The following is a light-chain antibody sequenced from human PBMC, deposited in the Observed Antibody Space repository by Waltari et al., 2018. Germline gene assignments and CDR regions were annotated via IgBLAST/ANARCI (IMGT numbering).Light chain of an antibody. V-gene: IGKV1-5*03. CDR2: KAS. Sequence: DIQMTQSPSTLSASVGDRVTITCRASQSINSWLAWYQHKPGKAPKLLIYKASSLESGVPSRFSGSGSGTEFTLTISSLQPDDFATYYCQQYNGYSPTFGQGTKVDIK. CDR1: QSINSW. J-gene: IGKJ1*01. CDR3: QQYNGYSPT.